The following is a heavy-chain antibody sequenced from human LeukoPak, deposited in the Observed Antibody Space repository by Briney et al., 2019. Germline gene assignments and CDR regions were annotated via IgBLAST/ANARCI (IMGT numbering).Heavy chain of an antibody. Sequence: GGSLRLSCAASGFTFSSYGMHWVRQAPGKGLEWVAVIWYDGSNKYYADSVQGRFTISRDNSKNTVYLQMNSLRAEDTAVYYCARDPGGINSYWGQGTLVTASS. CDR3: ARDPGGINSY. J-gene: IGHJ4*02. D-gene: IGHD1-26*01. CDR1: GFTFSSYG. V-gene: IGHV3-33*01. CDR2: IWYDGSNK.